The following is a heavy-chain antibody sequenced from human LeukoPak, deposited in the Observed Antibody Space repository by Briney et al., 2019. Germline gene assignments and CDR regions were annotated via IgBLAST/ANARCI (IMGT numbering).Heavy chain of an antibody. V-gene: IGHV3-74*01. Sequence: GGSLRLSCAASGFTFGNYWMHWVRQAPGKGLLWVSRISDDGGSANYADSVQGRFTISRDNAKNTVYLQMHSLRAEDTAVYYCVSGYCSSTTCYRGAYWGQGTLVTVSS. J-gene: IGHJ4*02. CDR1: GFTFGNYW. CDR3: VSGYCSSTTCYRGAY. D-gene: IGHD2-2*03. CDR2: ISDDGGSA.